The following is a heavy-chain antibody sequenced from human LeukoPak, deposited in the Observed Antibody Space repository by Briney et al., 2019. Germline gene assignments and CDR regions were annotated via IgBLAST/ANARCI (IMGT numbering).Heavy chain of an antibody. CDR1: GFTFSSYE. CDR3: AKSGLNRFDY. Sequence: GGSLRLSCAASGFTFSSYEMHWVRQAPGKGLEWVSYISSSGSTIYYADSVKGRFTISRDNSKNTLYLQMNSLRAEDTAVYYCAKSGLNRFDYWGQGTLVTVSS. V-gene: IGHV3-48*03. CDR2: ISSSGSTI. J-gene: IGHJ4*02. D-gene: IGHD2-15*01.